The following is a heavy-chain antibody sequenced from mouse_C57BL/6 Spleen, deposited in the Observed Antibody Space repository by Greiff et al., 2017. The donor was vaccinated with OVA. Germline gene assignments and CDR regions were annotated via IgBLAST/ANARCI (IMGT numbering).Heavy chain of an antibody. Sequence: EVKLEESGPGLVKPSQSLSLTCSVTGYSITSGYYWNWIRQFPGNKLEWMGYISYDGSNNYNPSLKNRISITRDTSKNQFFLKLNSVTTEDTATYYCAREDSYYGSSLFDYWGQGTTLTVSS. CDR3: AREDSYYGSSLFDY. CDR1: GYSITSGYY. D-gene: IGHD1-1*01. CDR2: ISYDGSN. V-gene: IGHV3-6*01. J-gene: IGHJ2*01.